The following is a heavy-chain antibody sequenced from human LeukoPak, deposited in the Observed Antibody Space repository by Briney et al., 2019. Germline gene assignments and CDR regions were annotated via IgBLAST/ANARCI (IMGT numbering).Heavy chain of an antibody. J-gene: IGHJ4*02. CDR3: ARRAAADRCFDY. D-gene: IGHD6-13*01. CDR1: GFTFSNYY. Sequence: GGSLRLSCAVSGFTFSNYYMSWIRQAPGKGLEWVSYISSGGSTISHADSVKGRFTISRDNAENSLYLQMNSLRAEDTAVYYCARRAAADRCFDYWGQGTLVTVSS. V-gene: IGHV3-11*01. CDR2: ISSGGSTI.